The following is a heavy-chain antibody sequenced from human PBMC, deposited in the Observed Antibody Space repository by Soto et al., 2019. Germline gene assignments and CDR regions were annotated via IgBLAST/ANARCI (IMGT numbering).Heavy chain of an antibody. V-gene: IGHV4-59*01. Sequence: PSETLSLTCTVSGGSISSYYWSWIRQPPGKGLEWIGYIYYSGSTNYNPSLKSRVTISVDTSKNQFSLKLSSVTAADTAVYYCARTPTSRTKVVFDYWGQGTLVTVS. CDR2: IYYSGST. CDR3: ARTPTSRTKVVFDY. CDR1: GGSISSYY. D-gene: IGHD2-2*01. J-gene: IGHJ4*02.